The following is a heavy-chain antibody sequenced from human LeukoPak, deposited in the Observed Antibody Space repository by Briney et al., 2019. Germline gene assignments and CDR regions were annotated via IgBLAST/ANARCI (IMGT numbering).Heavy chain of an antibody. J-gene: IGHJ4*02. CDR2: ISSSGSTI. CDR3: AKAPVTSCRGAFCYPFDY. CDR1: GFTSSSYE. V-gene: IGHV3-48*03. D-gene: IGHD2-15*01. Sequence: GGSLRLSCAASGFTSSSYEMNWVRQAPGTGLEWVSYISSSGSTIYYAYSVKGRFTISRDNAKNSLYLQMNSLRAEDAAVYYCAKAPVTSCRGAFCYPFDYWGQGTLVTVSS.